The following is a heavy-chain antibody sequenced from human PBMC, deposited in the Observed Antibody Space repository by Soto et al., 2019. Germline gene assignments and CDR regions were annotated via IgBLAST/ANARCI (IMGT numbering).Heavy chain of an antibody. CDR2: IYYSGST. CDR1: GGSISSSSYY. J-gene: IGHJ5*02. D-gene: IGHD6-19*01. Sequence: SETLSLTCTVSGGSISSSSYYWGWIRQPPGKGLEWIGSIYYSGSTYYNPSLKSRVTISVDTSKNQFSLKLSSVTAADTAVYYCARLGYSSGWYIYMGWYNWFVPWGPGPLVSVS. V-gene: IGHV4-39*01. CDR3: ARLGYSSGWYIYMGWYNWFVP.